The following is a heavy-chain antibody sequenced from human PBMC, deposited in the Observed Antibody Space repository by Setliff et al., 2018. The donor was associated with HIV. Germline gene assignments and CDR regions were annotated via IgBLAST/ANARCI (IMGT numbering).Heavy chain of an antibody. CDR1: GDSIGSGRYY. D-gene: IGHD3-10*01. V-gene: IGHV4-61*02. J-gene: IGHJ4*02. CDR3: TGGLWGSIDDF. Sequence: SETLSLTCVVSGDSIGSGRYYWSWIRQPAGRGLEWIGRIYIGGDNIYNPSLRSRVTISVYTSKNQLSLKVNSVTAADTAVYYCTGGLWGSIDDFRGQGALVTVSS. CDR2: IYIGGDN.